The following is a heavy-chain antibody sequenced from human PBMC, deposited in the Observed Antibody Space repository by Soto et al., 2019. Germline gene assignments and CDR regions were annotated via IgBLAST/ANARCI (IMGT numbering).Heavy chain of an antibody. CDR3: VKGSSGSRPYYFDY. D-gene: IGHD2-15*01. CDR2: ISPSGRDT. CDR1: GFTFSNYV. Sequence: EVQLLESGGGLIQPGGSLRLSCAASGFTFSNYVMSWVRQAPGEGLEWVSAISPSGRDTYHADSVKGRFTISRDNSKNTLYMQMNRVRAEVTAVYYCVKGSSGSRPYYFDYWGQGTQAIVSS. J-gene: IGHJ4*02. V-gene: IGHV3-23*01.